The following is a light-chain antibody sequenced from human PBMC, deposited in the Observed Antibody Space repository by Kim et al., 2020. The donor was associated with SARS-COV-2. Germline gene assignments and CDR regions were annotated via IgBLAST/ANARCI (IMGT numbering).Light chain of an antibody. CDR2: SSS. Sequence: PGERATLSCRASQTVSSSQLVWYQQKPGQPPRLLIYSSSNRATGIPDRFSGSGSGTDFTLTISRLEPEDFAVYYCQQYGHSPPITFGQGTRLEIK. J-gene: IGKJ5*01. CDR1: QTVSSSQ. CDR3: QQYGHSPPIT. V-gene: IGKV3-20*01.